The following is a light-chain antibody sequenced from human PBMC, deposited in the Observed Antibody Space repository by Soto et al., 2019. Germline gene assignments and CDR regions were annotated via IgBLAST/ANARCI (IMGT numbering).Light chain of an antibody. CDR3: SSYTGSSTFV. J-gene: IGLJ1*01. Sequence: SVLPKPASVSGSPGQSITISCTGTSSDVGGYDYVSWYQQLPGKAPKLLIYDVNNRPSGVSHRFSGSKSGNTASLTISGLQAEDEADYYCSSYTGSSTFVFGTGTKVTVL. V-gene: IGLV2-14*01. CDR2: DVN. CDR1: SSDVGGYDY.